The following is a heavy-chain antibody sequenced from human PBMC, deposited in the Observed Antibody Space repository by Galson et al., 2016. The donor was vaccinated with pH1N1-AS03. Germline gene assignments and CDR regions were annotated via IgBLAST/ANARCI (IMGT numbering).Heavy chain of an antibody. CDR2: VYWDETR. D-gene: IGHD2/OR15-2a*01. V-gene: IGHV2-5*02. CDR3: ALPNSGGNAFEI. J-gene: IGHJ3*02. CDR1: GVSVTSSGVG. Sequence: ALVKPTQTLTLTCSVSGVSVTSSGVGVGWFRQPPRKALEWLALVYWDETRRYSPSLKNRLTITKDSSKNQVVLTVTSVDPMDIATYFCALPNSGGNAFEIWGPGTMVTVSS.